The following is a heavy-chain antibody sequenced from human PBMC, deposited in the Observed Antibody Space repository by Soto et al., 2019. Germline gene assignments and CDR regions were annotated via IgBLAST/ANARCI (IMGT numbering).Heavy chain of an antibody. D-gene: IGHD4-17*01. CDR3: ERDRTVDYVDYYFDY. CDR1: DASIYAYY. CDR2: IYTNGST. V-gene: IGHV4-4*07. Sequence: ETLSLTCAVSDASIYAYYWSWIRQPSGKGLEWIGRIYTNGSTNSKPSLRSRLTMSVDRSKHQLSLKLSSVTAADTAVYYCERDRTVDYVDYYFDYWGRGTLVTVYS. J-gene: IGHJ4*02.